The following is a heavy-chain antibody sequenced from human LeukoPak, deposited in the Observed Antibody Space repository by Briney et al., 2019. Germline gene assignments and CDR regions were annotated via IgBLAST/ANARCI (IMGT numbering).Heavy chain of an antibody. D-gene: IGHD3-22*01. V-gene: IGHV3-23*01. CDR2: ISGSGGGT. CDR3: AKRGVVIRVILVGFHKEAYYFDS. CDR1: GITLSNYG. J-gene: IGHJ4*02. Sequence: GGSLRLSCAVSGITLSNYGMSWVRQAPGKGLEWVAGISGSGGGTIYADSVKGLFTISRDNPKNTLYLQMNSLRAEDTAVYFCAKRGVVIRVILVGFHKEAYYFDSWGQGALVTVSS.